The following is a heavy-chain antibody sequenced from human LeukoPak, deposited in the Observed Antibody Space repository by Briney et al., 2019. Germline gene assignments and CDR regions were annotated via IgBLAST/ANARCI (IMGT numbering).Heavy chain of an antibody. CDR3: ARVDHYDFWVFP. CDR2: ISYSGNT. V-gene: IGHV4-30-4*07. D-gene: IGHD3-3*01. CDR1: GGSISSGGYS. Sequence: SETLSLTCAVSGGSISSGGYSWSWIRQPPGKGLEWIGYISYSGNTYYNPSLKSRVTISVDTSKNQFSLKLSSMTAADTAVYYCARVDHYDFWVFPWGQGTLVTVSS. J-gene: IGHJ5*02.